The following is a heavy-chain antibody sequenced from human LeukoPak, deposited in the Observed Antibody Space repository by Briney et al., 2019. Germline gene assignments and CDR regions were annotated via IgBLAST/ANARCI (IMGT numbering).Heavy chain of an antibody. CDR2: ISSSSSYT. Sequence: GGSLRLSCAASGFTFSDYYMSWIRQAPGKGLEWVSYISSSSSYTNYADSVKGRFTISRDNAKNSLYLQMNSLRAEDTAMYYCARVSAPGTSGWHFGYWGQGTLVTVSS. CDR1: GFTFSDYY. CDR3: ARVSAPGTSGWHFGY. D-gene: IGHD6-19*01. J-gene: IGHJ4*02. V-gene: IGHV3-11*06.